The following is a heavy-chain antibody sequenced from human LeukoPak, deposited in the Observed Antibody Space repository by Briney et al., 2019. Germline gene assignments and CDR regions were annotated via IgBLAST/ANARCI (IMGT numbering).Heavy chain of an antibody. CDR2: INPSGGST. CDR3: ARDIVVVPAETGVFDY. Sequence: ASVKVSCKASGYTFTSYYMHWVRPAPGQGLEWMGIINPSGGSTSYAQKFQGRVTMTRDTSTSTVYMELSSLRSEDTAVYYCARDIVVVPAETGVFDYWGQGTLVTVSS. CDR1: GYTFTSYY. D-gene: IGHD2-2*01. V-gene: IGHV1-46*01. J-gene: IGHJ4*02.